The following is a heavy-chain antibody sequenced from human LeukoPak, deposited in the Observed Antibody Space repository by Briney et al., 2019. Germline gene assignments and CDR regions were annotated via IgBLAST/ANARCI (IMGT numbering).Heavy chain of an antibody. V-gene: IGHV3-33*01. J-gene: IGHJ4*02. CDR3: ARDRGYYGSYSFDH. Sequence: GGSLRLSCAASGFTFSSHGMHWVRQAPGKGLEWVAVIWYDVDNKYCLDSVKGRFTISRDNSKNTVYLQMNGLRVEDTAVYYCARDRGYYGSYSFDHWGQGTLVTVSS. D-gene: IGHD1-26*01. CDR2: IWYDVDNK. CDR1: GFTFSSHG.